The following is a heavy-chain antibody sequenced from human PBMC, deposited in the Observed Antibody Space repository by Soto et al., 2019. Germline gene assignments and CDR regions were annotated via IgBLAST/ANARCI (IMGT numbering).Heavy chain of an antibody. J-gene: IGHJ6*02. V-gene: IGHV5-10-1*01. Sequence: PGECRVSAGNGSRCTLNRYRKTWVRQKPGKGLEWMGRIDPTDSYTNFRPSFRGHVTISADKSTGTAYLQWSSLKASDTAMYYCARSGYSLSYGHYYAMDVWRRVTTFILS. CDR3: ARSGYSLSYGHYYAMDV. CDR2: IDPTDSYT. D-gene: IGHD1-26*01. CDR1: RCTLNRYR.